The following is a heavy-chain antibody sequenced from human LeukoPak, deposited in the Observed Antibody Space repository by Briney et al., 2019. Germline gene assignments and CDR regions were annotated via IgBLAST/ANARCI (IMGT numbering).Heavy chain of an antibody. V-gene: IGHV3-21*01. Sequence: GGSLRLSCAASGFTFSSYSMNWVRQAPGKGLEWVSSISSSSSYIYYADSVKGRFTISRDNAKNSLYLQMNSLRAEDTAVYYCARDRPGITGTTLPDYWGQGTLVTASS. CDR1: GFTFSSYS. CDR2: ISSSSSYI. D-gene: IGHD1-20*01. CDR3: ARDRPGITGTTLPDY. J-gene: IGHJ4*02.